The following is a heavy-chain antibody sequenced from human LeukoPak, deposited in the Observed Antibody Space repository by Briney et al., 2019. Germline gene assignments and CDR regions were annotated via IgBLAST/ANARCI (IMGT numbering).Heavy chain of an antibody. CDR1: GFTFSSYG. D-gene: IGHD2-21*02. Sequence: PGGSLRLSCVASGFTFSSYGMHWVRQAPGKGLEWVAVIWYDGSNKYYADSVKGRFTISRDNSKNTLYLQMNSLRAEDTAVYYCARQGDIVVVTAMAFDYWGQGTLVTVSS. CDR2: IWYDGSNK. J-gene: IGHJ4*02. V-gene: IGHV3-33*01. CDR3: ARQGDIVVVTAMAFDY.